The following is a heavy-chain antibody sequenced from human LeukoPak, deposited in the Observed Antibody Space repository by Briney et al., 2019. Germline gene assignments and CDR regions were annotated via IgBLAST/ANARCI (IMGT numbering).Heavy chain of an antibody. CDR2: ISAHTGNT. Sequence: ASVKVSCKASGYTFTTYRITWVRQAPGQGLEWMGWISAHTGNTNYAQKLQGRVTMTADTATSTAHMELRSLRADDTAVYYCARGYSGSRYFYSYYMDVWGKGTTVTVSS. D-gene: IGHD1-26*01. J-gene: IGHJ6*03. V-gene: IGHV1-18*01. CDR1: GYTFTTYR. CDR3: ARGYSGSRYFYSYYMDV.